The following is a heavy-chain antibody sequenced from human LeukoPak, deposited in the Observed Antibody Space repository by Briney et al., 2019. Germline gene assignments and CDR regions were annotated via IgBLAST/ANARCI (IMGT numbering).Heavy chain of an antibody. Sequence: PGGSLRLSCAASGFTFSSYAMSWVRQAPGKGLEWVSAISGSGGSTYYVDSVKGRFTISRDNSKNTLYLQMNSLRAEDTAVYYCAKGRRYCSGGSCYDVFDYWGQGTLVTVSS. CDR3: AKGRRYCSGGSCYDVFDY. CDR2: ISGSGGST. J-gene: IGHJ4*02. CDR1: GFTFSSYA. V-gene: IGHV3-23*01. D-gene: IGHD2-15*01.